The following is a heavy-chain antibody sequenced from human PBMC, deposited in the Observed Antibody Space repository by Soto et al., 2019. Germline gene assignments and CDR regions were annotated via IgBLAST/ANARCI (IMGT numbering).Heavy chain of an antibody. CDR2: TSGSGDTT. J-gene: IGHJ4*02. D-gene: IGHD3-10*01. Sequence: EVQLLESGGGLRQPGGSLRLSCAVSGFIFSNYGMSWVRQAPGKGLEWVSATSGSGDTTYYADSVKGRFTISRDNSKNTLYVQMNSLRAEDTAVYYCAKDRDYPRDYFHYWGQGTLVTVSS. CDR1: GFIFSNYG. V-gene: IGHV3-23*01. CDR3: AKDRDYPRDYFHY.